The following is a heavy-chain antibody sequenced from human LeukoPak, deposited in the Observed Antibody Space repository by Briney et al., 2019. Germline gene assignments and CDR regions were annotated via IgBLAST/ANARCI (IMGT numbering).Heavy chain of an antibody. V-gene: IGHV3-53*01. Sequence: GGSLRLSLAASGFTVSSNYMSWVRQAPGKGLEWVSVIYSGGSTYYADSVKGRFTISRDNSKNTLYLQMNSLRADDTAVYYCARDPDYNDSAWGQGTLVTVSS. CDR2: IYSGGST. J-gene: IGHJ4*02. D-gene: IGHD3-22*01. CDR3: ARDPDYNDSA. CDR1: GFTVSSNY.